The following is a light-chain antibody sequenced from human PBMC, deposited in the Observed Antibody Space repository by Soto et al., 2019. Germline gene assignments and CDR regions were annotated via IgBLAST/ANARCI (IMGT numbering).Light chain of an antibody. Sequence: DIQMTQSPSTLSASIGDRVTITCRASQSISSWLAWYQQKPGKAPKLLIYDASSLESGVPSRFSGSGSGTDFTLTISSLQPEDSATYYCQQLNSFPITFGQGTRLEIK. CDR2: DAS. CDR3: QQLNSFPIT. CDR1: QSISSW. V-gene: IGKV1-5*01. J-gene: IGKJ5*01.